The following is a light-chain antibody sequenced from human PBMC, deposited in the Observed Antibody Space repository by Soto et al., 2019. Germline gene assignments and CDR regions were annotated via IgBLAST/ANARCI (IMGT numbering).Light chain of an antibody. J-gene: IGKJ4*01. CDR1: QGISSY. CDR3: QQYYSYLALT. V-gene: IGKV1-8*01. Sequence: AIRMTQSPSSFSASPGDRVTITCRASQGISSYLAWYQQKPGKAPKLLIYAASTLQSGVPSRFSGSGSGTDFTLTISCLQSEDFATYYCQQYYSYLALTFGGGTKVDNK. CDR2: AAS.